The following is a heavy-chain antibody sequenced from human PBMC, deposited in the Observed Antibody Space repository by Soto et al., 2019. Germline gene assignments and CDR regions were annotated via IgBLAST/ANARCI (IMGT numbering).Heavy chain of an antibody. CDR1: GFTVSSNY. J-gene: IGHJ4*02. Sequence: EVQLVESGGGLVQPGGSLRLSCAASGFTVSSNYMSWVRQAPGKGLEWVSVIYSGGSTYYADSVKGRFTISRDNSKNTLYLQMNSLRAEDTAVYYCARDRQDYYGSGSYFGYWGQGTLVTVSS. CDR3: ARDRQDYYGSGSYFGY. D-gene: IGHD3-10*01. CDR2: IYSGGST. V-gene: IGHV3-66*01.